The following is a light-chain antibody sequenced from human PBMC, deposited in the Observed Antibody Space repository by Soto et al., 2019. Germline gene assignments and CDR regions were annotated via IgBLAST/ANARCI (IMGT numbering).Light chain of an antibody. V-gene: IGKV3-20*01. CDR3: QQYGNSPPEFT. CDR2: GAS. CDR1: QSVNSNY. J-gene: IGKJ3*01. Sequence: EIVLTQSPGTLYLSPGERATLSCRASQSVNSNYLAWYQQRPGQAPRLLIFGASYRATGIPDRFSGSGSGTDFTLTISRLEPEDFAVYYCQQYGNSPPEFTFGPGTKVDIK.